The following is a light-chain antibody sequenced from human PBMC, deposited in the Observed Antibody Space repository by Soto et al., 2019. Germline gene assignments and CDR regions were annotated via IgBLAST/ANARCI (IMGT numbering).Light chain of an antibody. V-gene: IGLV4-69*01. CDR3: QTWGAGIPVV. Sequence: QSVLTQSPSASASLGASVKLTCTLSGGHSSYAIAWHQQQPGKGPRYLMKLDSDGSHNKGDGLPDRFSGSSSGAERYLTISSLQSEDEADYYCQTWGAGIPVVFGGGTKLTVL. J-gene: IGLJ2*01. CDR2: LDSDGSH. CDR1: GGHSSYA.